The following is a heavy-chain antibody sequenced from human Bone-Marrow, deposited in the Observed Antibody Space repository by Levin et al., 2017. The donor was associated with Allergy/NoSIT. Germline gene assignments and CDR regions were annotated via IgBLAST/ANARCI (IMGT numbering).Heavy chain of an antibody. V-gene: IGHV4-34*01. J-gene: IGHJ4*02. Sequence: SSETLSLTCAVYGGSFSGYYWSWIRQPPGKGLEWIGEINHSGSTNYNPSLKSRVTISVDTSKNQFSLKLSSVTAADTAVYYCARGITGTPWGYRRASFDYWGQGTLVTVSS. CDR3: ARGITGTPWGYRRASFDY. CDR2: INHSGST. CDR1: GGSFSGYY. D-gene: IGHD1/OR15-1a*01.